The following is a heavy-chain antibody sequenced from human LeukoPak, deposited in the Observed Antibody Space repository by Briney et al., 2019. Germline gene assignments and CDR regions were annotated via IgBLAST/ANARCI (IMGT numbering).Heavy chain of an antibody. CDR3: ARAQQLVRFSWFDP. D-gene: IGHD6-6*01. CDR2: IYSSGIT. Sequence: PSETLSLTCTVSGGSISNYYWAWIRQPAGKRLEWIGRIYSSGITNYNPSLKSRVTMSVDTSKNQFSLTLTSVTAADTAVYFCARAQQLVRFSWFDPWGQGTLVTVSS. J-gene: IGHJ5*02. V-gene: IGHV4-4*07. CDR1: GGSISNYY.